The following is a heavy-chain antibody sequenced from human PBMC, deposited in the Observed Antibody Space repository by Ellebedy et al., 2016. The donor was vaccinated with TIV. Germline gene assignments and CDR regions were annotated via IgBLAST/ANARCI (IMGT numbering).Heavy chain of an antibody. CDR3: ARSRGYHLTNSFDY. CDR1: GGPFSSSA. J-gene: IGHJ4*02. D-gene: IGHD5-12*01. CDR2: ITGMFGTA. Sequence: ASVKVSCKASGGPFSSSAISWVRQAPGQGLEWMGGITGMFGTANYAQKFQGRVTITADELTSTAYMELSSLRSEDTAVYYCARSRGYHLTNSFDYWGQGTPVTVSS. V-gene: IGHV1-69*13.